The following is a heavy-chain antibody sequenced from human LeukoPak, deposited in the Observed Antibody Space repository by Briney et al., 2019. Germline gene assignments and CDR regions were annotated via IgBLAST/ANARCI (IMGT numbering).Heavy chain of an antibody. D-gene: IGHD2-15*01. CDR3: ARTLLSGFYYMDV. CDR2: IYHSGST. CDR1: GYSISSGYY. V-gene: IGHV4-38-2*02. Sequence: SETLSLTCTVSGYSISSGYYWGWIRQPPGKGLEWIGSIYHSGSTYYNPSLKSRVTISVDTSKNQFSLKLSSVTAADTAVYYCARTLLSGFYYMDVWGKGTTVTISS. J-gene: IGHJ6*03.